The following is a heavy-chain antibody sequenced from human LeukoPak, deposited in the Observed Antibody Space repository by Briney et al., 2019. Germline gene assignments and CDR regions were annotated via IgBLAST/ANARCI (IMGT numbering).Heavy chain of an antibody. J-gene: IGHJ4*02. V-gene: IGHV3-21*01. CDR1: GFTFSSYS. Sequence: GGSLRLSCAASGFTFSSYSMNWVRQAPGKGMEWVSSISSSSSYIYYADSVKGRFTISRDNAKNSLYLQMNGLRAEDTAVYYCARDGGRGYAVDYWGQGTLVTVSS. CDR3: ARDGGRGYAVDY. CDR2: ISSSSSYI. D-gene: IGHD5-12*01.